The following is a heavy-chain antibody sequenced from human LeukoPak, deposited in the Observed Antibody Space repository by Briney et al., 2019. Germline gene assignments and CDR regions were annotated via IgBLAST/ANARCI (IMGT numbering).Heavy chain of an antibody. J-gene: IGHJ5*02. CDR3: ARDWYDYGGFGSDP. CDR2: ISAYNGNT. Sequence: ASVKVSCKASGYTFTSYGISWVRQAPVQRLEWMGWISAYNGNTNYAHKLQGRVTMTTDTSTSTPYMELRSLRCDDRAVYYCARDWYDYGGFGSDPWGEGTLVTVSS. CDR1: GYTFTSYG. V-gene: IGHV1-18*01. D-gene: IGHD4-23*01.